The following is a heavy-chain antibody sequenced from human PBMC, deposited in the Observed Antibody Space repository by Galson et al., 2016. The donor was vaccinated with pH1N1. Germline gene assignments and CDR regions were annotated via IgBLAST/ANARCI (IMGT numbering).Heavy chain of an antibody. CDR1: GFTFSSYS. D-gene: IGHD4/OR15-4a*01. CDR2: ISLRRSII. Sequence: SLRLSCAASGFTFSSYSMNWVRQAPGKGLEWVSYISLRRSIIHYADSVKGRFIISRDSAKNSLYLQMNSLRAEDTALYYCAREGLWPGVDAFDIWGQGTMVTVSS. CDR3: AREGLWPGVDAFDI. V-gene: IGHV3-48*04. J-gene: IGHJ3*02.